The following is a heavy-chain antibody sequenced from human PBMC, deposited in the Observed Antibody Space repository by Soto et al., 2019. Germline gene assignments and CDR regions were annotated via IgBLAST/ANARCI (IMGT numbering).Heavy chain of an antibody. CDR2: IKSKTDGGTT. D-gene: IGHD2-2*01. V-gene: IGHV3-15*07. CDR3: TTGPGYCSSTSCYANYYGMDV. CDR1: GFTFSNAW. J-gene: IGHJ6*02. Sequence: GGSLRLSCAASGFTFSNAWMNWVRQAPGKGLEWVGRIKSKTDGGTTDYAAPVKGRFTISRDDSKNTLYLQMNSLKTEDTAVYYCTTGPGYCSSTSCYANYYGMDVWGQGTTVTVSS.